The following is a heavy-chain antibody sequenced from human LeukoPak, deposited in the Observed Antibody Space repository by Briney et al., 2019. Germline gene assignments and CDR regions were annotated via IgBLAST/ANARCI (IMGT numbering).Heavy chain of an antibody. Sequence: SETLSLTCAVYGGSFNDYYWSWIRQPPGKGLEWTGEINHSGSTNYNPSLKSRVTISVDTSKKQFSLRLSSVTAADTAVYYCARVASYGYQQQLVHYYYYYMDVWGKGTTVTVSS. D-gene: IGHD5-18*01. V-gene: IGHV4-34*01. J-gene: IGHJ6*03. CDR2: INHSGST. CDR3: ARVASYGYQQQLVHYYYYYMDV. CDR1: GGSFNDYY.